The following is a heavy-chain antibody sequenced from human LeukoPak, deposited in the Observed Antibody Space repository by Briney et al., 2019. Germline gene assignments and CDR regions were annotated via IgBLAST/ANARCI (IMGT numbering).Heavy chain of an antibody. CDR3: AREGVGGSYLGY. D-gene: IGHD1-26*01. V-gene: IGHV1-46*01. Sequence: GASVKVSCKASGYSFTSYYIHWVRLAPGQGLEWMGVINPSGGSTRYAQKFQDRVTMTRDMSTSTVYMELSSLRSEDTAVYYCAREGVGGSYLGYWGQGTLVTVSS. J-gene: IGHJ4*02. CDR1: GYSFTSYY. CDR2: INPSGGST.